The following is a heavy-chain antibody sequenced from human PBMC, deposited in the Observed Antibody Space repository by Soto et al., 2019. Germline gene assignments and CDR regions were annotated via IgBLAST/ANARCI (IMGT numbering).Heavy chain of an antibody. V-gene: IGHV3-11*06. Sequence: GGSLRLSCAASGFTFSDYYMSWIRQAPGKGLEWVSYISSSSSYTNYADSVKGRFTISRDNAKNSLYLQMNSLRAEDTAVYYCARDSYDGYSYGSYWYFDLWGRGTLVTVSS. CDR3: ARDSYDGYSYGSYWYFDL. J-gene: IGHJ2*01. D-gene: IGHD5-18*01. CDR1: GFTFSDYY. CDR2: ISSSSSYT.